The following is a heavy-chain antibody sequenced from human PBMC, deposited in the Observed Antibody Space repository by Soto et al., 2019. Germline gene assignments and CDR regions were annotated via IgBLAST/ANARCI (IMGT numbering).Heavy chain of an antibody. CDR2: IKQDGREK. V-gene: IGHV3-7*05. J-gene: IGHJ4*02. CDR3: ARDAYSTKATFDF. D-gene: IGHD2-15*01. CDR1: GFTFSVSW. Sequence: SGGSLRLSCAASGFTFSVSWMSWVRQAPGKGLEWVANIKQDGREKYYVDSVKGRFTISRDNAKNSLYLQMNSLRAEDTAVYYCARDAYSTKATFDFWGQGTLVTVSS.